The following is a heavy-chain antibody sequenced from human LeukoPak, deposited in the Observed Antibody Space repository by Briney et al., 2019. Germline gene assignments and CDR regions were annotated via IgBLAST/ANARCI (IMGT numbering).Heavy chain of an antibody. D-gene: IGHD2-15*01. Sequence: GGSLRLSCAASGFTFSSYAMSWVRQAPGKGLEWVSAISGSGGSTYYADSVKGRFTISRDNSKNTLYLQMNSLRAEDTAVYYCAKAGYCSGGSCYRLDYWGQGTLVTVSS. CDR3: AKAGYCSGGSCYRLDY. J-gene: IGHJ4*02. V-gene: IGHV3-23*01. CDR2: ISGSGGST. CDR1: GFTFSSYA.